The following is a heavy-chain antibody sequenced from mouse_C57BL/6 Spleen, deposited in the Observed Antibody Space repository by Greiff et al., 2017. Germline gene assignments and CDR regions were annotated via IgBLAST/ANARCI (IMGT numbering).Heavy chain of an antibody. J-gene: IGHJ3*01. CDR3: ARQAGGSYGFAY. V-gene: IGHV1-54*01. CDR1: GYAFTNYL. Sequence: QVQLQQSGAELVRPGTSVKVSCKASGYAFTNYLLEWVKQRPGQGLEWIGVINPGSGGTNYNEKFKGKATLTADKSSSTAYMQLSSLTSEDSAVYCCARQAGGSYGFAYWGQGTLVTVSA. CDR2: INPGSGGT. D-gene: IGHD1-1*02.